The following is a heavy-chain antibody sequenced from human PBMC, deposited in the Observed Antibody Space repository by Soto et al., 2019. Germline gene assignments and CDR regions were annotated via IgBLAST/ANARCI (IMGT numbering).Heavy chain of an antibody. CDR2: ISGYDGRT. CDR1: GYTFTSCG. D-gene: IGHD2-21*02. J-gene: IGHJ6*02. CDR3: AREGDVPYYYYGMDF. Sequence: QVHLVQSGAEVKKPGASVKVSCKTSGYTFTSCGISWVRQAPGQGLEWLGWISGYDGRTNLAQKVQDRVTMTTVTSTSTVDMELRSLRSDDTAVYYCAREGDVPYYYYGMDFWGQGTTVTVSS. V-gene: IGHV1-18*01.